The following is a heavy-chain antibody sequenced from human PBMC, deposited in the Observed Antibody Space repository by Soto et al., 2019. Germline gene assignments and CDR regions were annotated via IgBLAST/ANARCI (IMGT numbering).Heavy chain of an antibody. CDR1: GFTFSSFV. CDR3: TRGTVDFDY. D-gene: IGHD5-12*01. J-gene: IGHJ4*02. Sequence: EMHLVESGGGLVKPGGSLRLSCAASGFTFSSFVVNWVRQAPGKGLEWVSSISSSSDYICYADSVKGRFTISRDNAKNSLYLQMISLRTEDTAVYYCTRGTVDFDYWGQGTLVTVSS. CDR2: ISSSSDYI. V-gene: IGHV3-21*01.